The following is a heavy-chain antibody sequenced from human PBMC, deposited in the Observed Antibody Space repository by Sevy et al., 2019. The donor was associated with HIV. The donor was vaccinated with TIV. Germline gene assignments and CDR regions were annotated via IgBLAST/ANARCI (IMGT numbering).Heavy chain of an antibody. D-gene: IGHD2-21*01. V-gene: IGHV1-18*01. J-gene: IGHJ5*02. CDR1: GYTFSNYG. CDR3: ARDRVHDWGEGWFDP. Sequence: ASVKVSCKASGYTFSNYGISWVRQDPGHGLEWMGWISPFNNKTNYAQQFQGRVSLTSDTSATTAYMEVTSLRSDDTAVDYCARDRVHDWGEGWFDPWGQGTLVTVSS. CDR2: ISPFNNKT.